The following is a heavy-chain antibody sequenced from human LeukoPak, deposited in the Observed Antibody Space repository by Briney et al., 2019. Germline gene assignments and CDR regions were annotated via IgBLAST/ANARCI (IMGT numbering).Heavy chain of an antibody. CDR2: MSSSDDGR. V-gene: IGHV3-23*01. D-gene: IGHD2-15*01. J-gene: IGHJ4*02. Sequence: GGSLRLSCAASGFTFSSYAMSWVRKAPGKGLEWVSAMSSSDDGRYYAASVRGRFTISRDTSRSTLYLQMNSLRAEDAAVYYCAKAPVTSCRGAFCYPFDYWGQGTLVTVSS. CDR1: GFTFSSYA. CDR3: AKAPVTSCRGAFCYPFDY.